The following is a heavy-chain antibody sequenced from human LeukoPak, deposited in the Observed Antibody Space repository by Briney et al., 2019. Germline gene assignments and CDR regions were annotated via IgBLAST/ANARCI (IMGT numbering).Heavy chain of an antibody. J-gene: IGHJ4*02. V-gene: IGHV3-30*02. Sequence: GGSLRLSCAASGFTFSTYGMPWVRQAPGKGLEWVAFIRYDGSDTYYGDSVKGRFTISRDNSKNTLFLQMNSLRAEDTAMYYCAKDLVAMIRGLITDWGQGTLVSVSS. CDR3: AKDLVAMIRGLITD. CDR1: GFTFSTYG. CDR2: IRYDGSDT. D-gene: IGHD3-10*01.